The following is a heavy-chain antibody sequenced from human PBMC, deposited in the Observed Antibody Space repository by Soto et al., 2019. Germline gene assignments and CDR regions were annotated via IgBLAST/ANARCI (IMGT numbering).Heavy chain of an antibody. J-gene: IGHJ5*02. CDR1: GGSFNNYC. Sequence: QVRLQQWGAGLVRPSETLSLTCAVYGGSFNNYCWSWLRQPPGRGREWIGEVCPGGRTNYSPTLKSEVRIAVEASKNQFSLRLASVPVANTAVSYCARGYYGQYDADNWFDPWGQGNLVIVAS. V-gene: IGHV4-34*02. CDR2: VCPGGRT. D-gene: IGHD3-10*01. CDR3: ARGYYGQYDADNWFDP.